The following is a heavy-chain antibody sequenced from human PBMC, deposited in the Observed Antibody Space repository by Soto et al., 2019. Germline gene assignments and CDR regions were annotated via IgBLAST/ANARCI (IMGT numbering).Heavy chain of an antibody. Sequence: EVQLVESGGCLVQPGGSLRLSCAASGFTFNNFGMNWVRQAPGKGLEWVSYISSSSSTIYYADSVKGRFTISRDKAKNSLYLQMSSMSAEDTDVYYCARGYSSGWYSWFDPWGQGTLVTVSS. CDR3: ARGYSSGWYSWFDP. D-gene: IGHD6-19*01. V-gene: IGHV3-48*01. CDR1: GFTFNNFG. CDR2: ISSSSSTI. J-gene: IGHJ5*02.